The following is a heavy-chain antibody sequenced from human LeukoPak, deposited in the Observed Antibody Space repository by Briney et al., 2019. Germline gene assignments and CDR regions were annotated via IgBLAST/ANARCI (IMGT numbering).Heavy chain of an antibody. D-gene: IGHD3-10*01. CDR2: IFYSGST. V-gene: IGHV4-59*12. CDR3: AKSNGYGLVDI. Sequence: SETLSLTCAVSGGSISSYYWTWIRQPPGKGLEWIGNIFYSGSTYYSPSLKSRVTISLDTSRNQFSLKLNSVTAADTAVYYCAKSNGYGLVDIWGQGTMVTVSS. CDR1: GGSISSYY. J-gene: IGHJ3*02.